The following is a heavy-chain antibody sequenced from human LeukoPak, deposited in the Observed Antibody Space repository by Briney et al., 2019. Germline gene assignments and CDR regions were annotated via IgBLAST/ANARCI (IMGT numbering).Heavy chain of an antibody. D-gene: IGHD3-10*01. CDR2: ISSSSSYI. J-gene: IGHJ5*02. CDR3: ARDEMVRGVTPNWFDP. CDR1: GFTFSSYS. V-gene: IGHV3-21*01. Sequence: GGSLRLSCAASGFTFSSYSMNWVPQAPGKGLEWVSSISSSSSYIFYADSVKGRFTISRDNAKNSLFLQMNSLRPEDTAVYYCARDEMVRGVTPNWFDPWGQGTLVTVSS.